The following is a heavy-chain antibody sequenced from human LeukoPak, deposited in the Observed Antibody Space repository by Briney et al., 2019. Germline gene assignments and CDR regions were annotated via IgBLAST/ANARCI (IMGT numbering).Heavy chain of an antibody. J-gene: IGHJ2*01. D-gene: IGHD1-14*01. Sequence: SETLSLTCTVSGGSISSSSYYWAWIRQPPGKGLEWIGSIYYGGSTYYNSSLKSRVTISVDISKNQFSLKVSPVTAADTAVYYCARGAARSYWYFDLWGRGTLVTVSS. CDR3: ARGAARSYWYFDL. V-gene: IGHV4-39*07. CDR1: GGSISSSSYY. CDR2: IYYGGST.